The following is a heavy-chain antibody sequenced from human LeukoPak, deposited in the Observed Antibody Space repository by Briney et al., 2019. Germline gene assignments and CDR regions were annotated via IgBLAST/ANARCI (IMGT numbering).Heavy chain of an antibody. D-gene: IGHD3-3*01. CDR2: IYYSGST. Sequence: SETLSLTCTVSGGSISSGGYYWSWIRQHPGKGLEWIGYIYYSGSTYYNPSLKSRVTISVDTSKNQFSLKLSSVTAADTAVYYCAGAPTPAIFGVVSNWFDPWGQGTLVTVSS. CDR3: AGAPTPAIFGVVSNWFDP. J-gene: IGHJ5*02. V-gene: IGHV4-31*03. CDR1: GGSISSGGYY.